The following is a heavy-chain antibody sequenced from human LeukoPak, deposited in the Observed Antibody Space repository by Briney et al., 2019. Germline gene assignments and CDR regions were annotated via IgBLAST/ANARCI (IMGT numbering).Heavy chain of an antibody. Sequence: QAGRSLRLSCAASGFTFSSYGMHWVRQAPGKGLEWVAVIWYDGSNKYYADSVKGRFTISRDNSKNTLYLQMNSLRAEDTAVYYCAREDYDYVWGGVIVSNRVVWFDPWGQGTLVTVSS. J-gene: IGHJ5*02. CDR3: AREDYDYVWGGVIVSNRVVWFDP. D-gene: IGHD3-16*02. V-gene: IGHV3-33*01. CDR2: IWYDGSNK. CDR1: GFTFSSYG.